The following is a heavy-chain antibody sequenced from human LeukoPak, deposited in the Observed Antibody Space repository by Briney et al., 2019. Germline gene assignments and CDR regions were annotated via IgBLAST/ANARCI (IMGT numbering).Heavy chain of an antibody. CDR3: ARGPNEDYYYYDSSGYYYLFDY. Sequence: GGSLRLSCAASGFTFSSYEMNWVRQAPGKGLVWVSRINSDGSSTSYADSVKGRFTISRDNAKNTLYLQMNSLRAEDTAVYYCARGPNEDYYYYDSSGYYYLFDYWGQGTLVTVSS. V-gene: IGHV3-74*01. J-gene: IGHJ4*02. CDR1: GFTFSSYE. CDR2: INSDGSST. D-gene: IGHD3-22*01.